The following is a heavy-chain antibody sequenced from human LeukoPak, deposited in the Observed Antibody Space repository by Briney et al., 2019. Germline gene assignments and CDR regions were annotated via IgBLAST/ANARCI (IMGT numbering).Heavy chain of an antibody. D-gene: IGHD6-19*01. CDR1: GFTFSSYA. CDR3: AKHRITVAGENFDY. Sequence: PGGSLRLSCAASGFTFSSYAMSWVRQPPGKGLEWIGTIYYSGTTYYNPSLRSRVTISVDTSKNQFSLKLSSVTAADTAVYYCAKHRITVAGENFDYWGQGTLVTVSS. V-gene: IGHV4-39*01. CDR2: IYYSGTT. J-gene: IGHJ4*02.